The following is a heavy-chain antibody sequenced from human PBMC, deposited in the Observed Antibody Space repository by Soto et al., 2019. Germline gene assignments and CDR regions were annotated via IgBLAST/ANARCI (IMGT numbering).Heavy chain of an antibody. D-gene: IGHD3-10*01. Sequence: QVQLVQSGAEVKKPGASVKVSCKASGYTFTGHYMHWVRQAPGQGLEWMGWINPNSVGTNSAQKFQGRVTMTRDTSISTAYMELSRLRSDDTAMYYCAREPMVRAAHGFDIWGQGTMVTVSS. CDR1: GYTFTGHY. CDR2: INPNSVGT. V-gene: IGHV1-2*02. J-gene: IGHJ3*02. CDR3: AREPMVRAAHGFDI.